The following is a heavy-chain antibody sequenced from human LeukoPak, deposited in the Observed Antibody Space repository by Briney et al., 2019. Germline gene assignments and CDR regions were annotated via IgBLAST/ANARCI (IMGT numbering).Heavy chain of an antibody. D-gene: IGHD2-21*01. CDR2: INPNSSGT. J-gene: IGHJ5*02. CDR3: ARADRLHGGPYLIGP. V-gene: IGHV1-2*02. Sequence: ASVKVSCKTSGYSFTDYYMHWVRQAPGQGLEWMGWINPNSSGTSSAQKFQGRVTMTRDTSISTVYMEVSWLTSGDTAIYYCARADRLHGGPYLIGPWGQGTLVTVSS. CDR1: GYSFTDYY.